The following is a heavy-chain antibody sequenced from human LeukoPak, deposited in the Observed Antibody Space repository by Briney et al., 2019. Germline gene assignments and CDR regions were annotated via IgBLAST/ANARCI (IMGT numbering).Heavy chain of an antibody. D-gene: IGHD6-19*01. CDR3: ARGVSGWYDGGNRFDY. CDR2: INSDGSST. V-gene: IGHV3-74*01. CDR1: GFTFSSYW. Sequence: GGSLRLSCAASGFTFSSYWMHWVRQAPGKGLVWVSRINSDGSSTSYADSVKGRFTISRDNAKNTLYLQMNSLRAEDTAVYYCARGVSGWYDGGNRFDYWGQGTLVTVSS. J-gene: IGHJ4*02.